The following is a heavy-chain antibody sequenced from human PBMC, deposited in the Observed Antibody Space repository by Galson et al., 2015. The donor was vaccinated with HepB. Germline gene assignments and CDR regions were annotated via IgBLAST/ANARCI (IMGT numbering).Heavy chain of an antibody. CDR1: GFTFSSYG. Sequence: SLRLSCAASGFTFSSYGMHWVRQAPGKGLEWVAVISYDGSNKYYADSVKGRFTISRDNSKNTLYLQMNSLRAEDTAVYYCAKDRRYCSSTSCSHYYYYGMDVWGQGTTVTVSS. CDR2: ISYDGSNK. CDR3: AKDRRYCSSTSCSHYYYYGMDV. D-gene: IGHD2-2*01. J-gene: IGHJ6*02. V-gene: IGHV3-30*18.